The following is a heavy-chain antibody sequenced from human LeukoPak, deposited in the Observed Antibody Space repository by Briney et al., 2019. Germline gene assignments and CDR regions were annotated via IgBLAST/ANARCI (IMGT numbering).Heavy chain of an antibody. CDR1: GFTFSSYS. J-gene: IGHJ6*02. CDR3: AEDSSDCSSTSCYNYYYYGMDV. V-gene: IGHV3-23*01. CDR2: ISGSGGST. Sequence: GGSLRLSCAASGFTFSSYSMNWVRQAPGKGLEWVSAISGSGGSTYYADSVKGRFTISRDNSKNTLYLQMNSLRAKDTAVYYCAEDSSDCSSTSCYNYYYYGMDVWGQGTTVTVSS. D-gene: IGHD2-2*02.